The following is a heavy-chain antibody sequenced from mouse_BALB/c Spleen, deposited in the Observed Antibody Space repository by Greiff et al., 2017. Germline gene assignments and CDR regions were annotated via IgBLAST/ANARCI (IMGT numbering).Heavy chain of an antibody. CDR3: APGNYFDY. CDR1: GFNIKDTY. V-gene: IGHV14-3*02. Sequence: VQLQQSGAELVKPGASVKLSCTASGFNIKDTYMHWVKQRPEQGLEWIGRIDPANGNTKYDPKFQGKATITADTSSNTAYLQLSSLTSEDTAVYYCAPGNYFDYWGQGTTRTVSS. J-gene: IGHJ2*01. CDR2: IDPANGNT. D-gene: IGHD1-1*02.